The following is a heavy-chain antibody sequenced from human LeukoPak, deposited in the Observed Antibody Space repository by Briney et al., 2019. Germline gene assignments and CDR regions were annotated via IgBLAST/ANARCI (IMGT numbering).Heavy chain of an antibody. CDR3: ARSPIAVAGPAY. D-gene: IGHD6-19*01. J-gene: IGHJ4*02. V-gene: IGHV3-21*01. CDR1: GFTFSSYS. CDR2: ISSSSSYI. Sequence: PGGSLRLSCAASGFTFSSYSMNWVRQAPGKGLEWVSSISSSSSYIYYADSVKGRFTISRDNAKNSLYLQMNSLRAEDTAVYYCARSPIAVAGPAYWGQGTLVTVSS.